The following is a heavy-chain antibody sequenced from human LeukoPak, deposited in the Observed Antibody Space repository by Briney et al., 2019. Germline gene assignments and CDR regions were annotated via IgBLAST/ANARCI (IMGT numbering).Heavy chain of an antibody. CDR3: ARDLREVDYGDYGGADYYYGMDV. CDR2: IYYGGST. D-gene: IGHD4-17*01. J-gene: IGHJ6*02. CDR1: GGSISSYY. V-gene: IGHV4-59*01. Sequence: AETLSLTCTVSGGSISSYYWSWIRQPPGKGLEWIGYIYYGGSTNYNPSLKSRVTISVDTSKNQFSLKLSSVTAADTAVYYCARDLREVDYGDYGGADYYYGMDVWGQGTTVTVSS.